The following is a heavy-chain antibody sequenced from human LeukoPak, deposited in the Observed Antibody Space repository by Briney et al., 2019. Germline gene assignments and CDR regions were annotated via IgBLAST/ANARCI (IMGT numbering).Heavy chain of an antibody. CDR1: GCSISSSSYY. J-gene: IGHJ6*02. CDR3: ATGAARSYYYYGMDV. V-gene: IGHV4-39*01. Sequence: KPSETLSLTCTVSGCSISSSSYYWGWIRQPPGKGLEWIGSIYYSGSTYYNPSLKSRATISVDTSKNQFSLKLSSVTAADTAVYYCATGAARSYYYYGMDVWGQGTTVTVSS. CDR2: IYYSGST. D-gene: IGHD6-6*01.